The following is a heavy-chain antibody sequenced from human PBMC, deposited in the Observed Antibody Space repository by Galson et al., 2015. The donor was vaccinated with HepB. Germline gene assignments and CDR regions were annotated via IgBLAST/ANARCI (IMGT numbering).Heavy chain of an antibody. CDR3: ARGTLDYSNFDY. CDR2: IGTAGDT. J-gene: IGHJ4*02. CDR1: GFTFSSYD. D-gene: IGHD4-11*01. V-gene: IGHV3-13*01. Sequence: SLRLSCAASGFTFSSYDMHWVRQATGKGLERVSAIGTAGDTYYPGSVKGRFTISRENAKNSLYLQMNSLRAGDTAVYYCARGTLDYSNFDYWGQGTLVTVSS.